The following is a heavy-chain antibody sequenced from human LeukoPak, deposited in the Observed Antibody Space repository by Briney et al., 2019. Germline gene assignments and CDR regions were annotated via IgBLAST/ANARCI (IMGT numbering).Heavy chain of an antibody. Sequence: ETLSLTCSVYGGSFSGYYWSWIRQPPGKGLEWIGEINHSGSTNYNPSLKSRVTISVDTSKNQFSLKLSSVTAADTAVYYCARGPMDVWGKGTTVTVSS. V-gene: IGHV4-34*01. CDR3: ARGPMDV. CDR2: INHSGST. J-gene: IGHJ6*03. CDR1: GGSFSGYY.